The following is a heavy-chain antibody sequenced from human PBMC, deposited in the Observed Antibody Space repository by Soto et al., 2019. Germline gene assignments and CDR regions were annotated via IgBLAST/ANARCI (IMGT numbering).Heavy chain of an antibody. CDR3: ARNVRYSNYGPYFDY. V-gene: IGHV4-31*03. CDR1: GGCISSGGYY. CDR2: IYYSGST. D-gene: IGHD4-4*01. Sequence: KTSETLSLTCTVSGGCISSGGYYWSWIRQHPGKGLEWIGYIYYSGSTYYNPSLKSRVTISVDTSKNQFSLKLSSVTAADTAVYYCARNVRYSNYGPYFDYWGQGTLVTVSS. J-gene: IGHJ4*02.